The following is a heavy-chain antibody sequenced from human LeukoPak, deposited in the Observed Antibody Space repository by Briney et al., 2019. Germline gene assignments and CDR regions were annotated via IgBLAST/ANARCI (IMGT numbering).Heavy chain of an antibody. D-gene: IGHD3-10*01. J-gene: IGHJ4*02. V-gene: IGHV3-30*04. CDR3: AREGGFVLLTFDY. CDR2: ISYDGSNK. Sequence: PGRSLRLSCAASGFTFSSYAMHWVRQAPGKGLEWVAVISYDGSNKYYADSVKGRFTISRDNSKNTLYLQMNSLRAEDTAVYYCAREGGFVLLTFDYWGQGTLVTVSS. CDR1: GFTFSSYA.